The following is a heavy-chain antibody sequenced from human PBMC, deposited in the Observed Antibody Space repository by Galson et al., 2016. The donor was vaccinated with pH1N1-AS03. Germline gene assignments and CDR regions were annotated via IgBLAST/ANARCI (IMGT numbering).Heavy chain of an antibody. CDR1: GFSFGDFA. J-gene: IGHJ4*02. D-gene: IGHD6-13*01. CDR3: VRSLAAAGNY. CDR2: ISYDGSEK. V-gene: IGHV3-30*04. Sequence: SLRLSCAASGFSFGDFALHWVRQAPGKGLEWVAFISYDGSEKYYAESVQGRVTISRDHSKNAVHLELNSLRGADTAVYYCVRSLAAAGNYWGQGTLVIVSS.